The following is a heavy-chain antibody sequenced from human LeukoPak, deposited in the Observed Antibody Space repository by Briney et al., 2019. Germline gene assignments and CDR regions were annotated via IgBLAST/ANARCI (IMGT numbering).Heavy chain of an antibody. Sequence: QAGGSLRLSCAASGFTFSNHWMSWVRQAPGKGLEWVANIKLDGSEQYYVDSVKGRFTISRDNAKNSLYLQMNSLRAEDTAVYYCARDGTQWELPTFDYWGQGTLVTVSS. CDR3: ARDGTQWELPTFDY. D-gene: IGHD1-26*01. J-gene: IGHJ4*02. V-gene: IGHV3-7*01. CDR1: GFTFSNHW. CDR2: IKLDGSEQ.